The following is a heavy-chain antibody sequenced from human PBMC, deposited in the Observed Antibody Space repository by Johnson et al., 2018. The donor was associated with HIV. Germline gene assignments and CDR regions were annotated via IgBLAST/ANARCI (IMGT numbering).Heavy chain of an antibody. D-gene: IGHD3-22*01. V-gene: IGHV3-30-3*01. CDR2: ISYDGSNK. J-gene: IGHJ3*02. Sequence: QVQLVESGGGVVQPGRSLRLSCAASGFTFSSYAMHWVRQAPGKGLEWVAVISYDGSNKYYADSVQGRFTIARDNSKNTLYLQMNSLRAEDTAVYYCATYYDNSGYTLWGNAFDIWGQGTMVTVSS. CDR3: ATYYDNSGYTLWGNAFDI. CDR1: GFTFSSYA.